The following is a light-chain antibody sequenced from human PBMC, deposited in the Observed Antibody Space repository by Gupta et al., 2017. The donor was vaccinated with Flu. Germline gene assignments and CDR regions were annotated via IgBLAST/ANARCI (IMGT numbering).Light chain of an antibody. CDR1: NIGSKG. CDR3: QVWDSSSDLVV. Sequence: SSVLTQPPSVSVAPGQTARLTCGGNNIGSKGVHWYQQKPGQAPVLVVYDDSDRPSGIPERFSGSNSGNTATLTISRVEAEDEADYYCQVWDSSSDLVVFGGGTKLTVL. V-gene: IGLV3-21*02. J-gene: IGLJ2*01. CDR2: DDS.